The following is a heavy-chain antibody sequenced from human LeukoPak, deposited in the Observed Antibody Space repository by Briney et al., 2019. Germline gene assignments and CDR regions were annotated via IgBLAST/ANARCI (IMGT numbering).Heavy chain of an antibody. CDR3: ARVKMVWFGEFYGMDV. V-gene: IGHV1-69*04. J-gene: IGHJ6*02. CDR1: GGTFSSYA. D-gene: IGHD3-10*01. CDR2: IIPILGIA. Sequence: SVKVSCKASGGTFSSYAISWVRQAPGQGLEWMGRIIPILGIANYAQKFQGRVTITADKSTSTAYMELSSLRSEDTAVYYCARVKMVWFGEFYGMDVWGQGTTVTVSS.